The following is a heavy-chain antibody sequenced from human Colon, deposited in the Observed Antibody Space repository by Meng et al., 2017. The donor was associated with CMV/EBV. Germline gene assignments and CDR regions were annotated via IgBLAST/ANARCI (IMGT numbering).Heavy chain of an antibody. J-gene: IGHJ3*01. V-gene: IGHV3-7*01. CDR3: ARDLYHGDPAAFDL. Sequence: GESLKISCVASGYTFTTTWISWVRQAPGKGLEWVANIKEDGSQKNYADSVRGRFIISRDNAKNSVYLQMDSLRVEDTAVYYCARDLYHGDPAAFDLWGQGTMVTVSS. D-gene: IGHD4-17*01. CDR2: IKEDGSQK. CDR1: GYTFTTTW.